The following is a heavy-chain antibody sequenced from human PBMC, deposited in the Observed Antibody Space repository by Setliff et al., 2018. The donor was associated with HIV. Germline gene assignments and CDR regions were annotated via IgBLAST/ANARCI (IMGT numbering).Heavy chain of an antibody. D-gene: IGHD4-17*01. Sequence: ASETLSLTCTVSAGSTSSYYWTWIRQPPGKGLAWIGYISTRGGPTYNPSLKSRVTISVDASKNQFSLKLSSVTAADTAVYYCARAFPMTTVVTQSGYGAFDSWGQGTMVTVSS. V-gene: IGHV4-4*09. CDR2: ISTRGGP. CDR1: AGSTSSYY. CDR3: ARAFPMTTVVTQSGYGAFDS. J-gene: IGHJ3*02.